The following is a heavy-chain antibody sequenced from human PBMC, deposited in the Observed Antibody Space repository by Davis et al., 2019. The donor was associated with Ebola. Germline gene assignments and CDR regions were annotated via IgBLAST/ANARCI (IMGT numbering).Heavy chain of an antibody. Sequence: MPSETLSLTCTVSGGSVSSGNYYWSWIRQPPGKGLEWIGYIYYSGSTNYNPSLKSRVTISVDKSKNQFSLKLSSVTAADTAVYYCARATRVRGDFDYWGQGTLVTVSS. CDR1: GGSVSSGNYY. J-gene: IGHJ4*02. CDR3: ARATRVRGDFDY. V-gene: IGHV4-61*01. CDR2: IYYSGST. D-gene: IGHD3-10*01.